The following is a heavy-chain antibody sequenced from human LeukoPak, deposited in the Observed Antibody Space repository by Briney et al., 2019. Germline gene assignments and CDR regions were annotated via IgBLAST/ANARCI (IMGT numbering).Heavy chain of an antibody. J-gene: IGHJ4*02. D-gene: IGHD1-14*01. V-gene: IGHV4-61*01. CDR1: GGSLSSGSYY. CDR3: ARATKPLPFDF. Sequence: PSGTLSLTCTVSGGSLSSGSYYWSWIRQPPGKGLEWVRYIYYSGSTNYNPSLKSRVTISVDTSKNQFSLKLSSVTAADTAVYYCARATKPLPFDFWGQGTLVTVSS. CDR2: IYYSGST.